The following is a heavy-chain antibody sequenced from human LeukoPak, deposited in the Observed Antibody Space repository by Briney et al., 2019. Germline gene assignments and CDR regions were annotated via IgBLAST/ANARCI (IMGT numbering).Heavy chain of an antibody. Sequence: ASVKVSCKASGYTFTSDDINWVRQATGQGLEWMGWMNPNSGNTGYAQKFQGRVTMTRNTSISTAYMELSSLRSEDTAVYYCARENYYDSSGYFLPFDPWGQGTLVTVSS. CDR1: GYTFTSDD. J-gene: IGHJ5*02. CDR3: ARENYYDSSGYFLPFDP. CDR2: MNPNSGNT. V-gene: IGHV1-8*01. D-gene: IGHD3-22*01.